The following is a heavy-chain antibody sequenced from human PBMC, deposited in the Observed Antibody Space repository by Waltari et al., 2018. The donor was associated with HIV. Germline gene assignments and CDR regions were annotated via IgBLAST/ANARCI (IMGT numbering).Heavy chain of an antibody. Sequence: QVHLQQSGSGLLKPSETLSLTCTVSGGSFSGYYWSWIRQPPGQGLEWIGEVNHSGNINYNPSLKSRLSISVDTSKRQFSLRLKSVTAADTAVYYCSREGYGGNPANNFDFWGQGTLVSVSS. D-gene: IGHD2-15*01. CDR3: SREGYGGNPANNFDF. CDR2: VNHSGNI. V-gene: IGHV4-34*01. J-gene: IGHJ4*02. CDR1: GGSFSGYY.